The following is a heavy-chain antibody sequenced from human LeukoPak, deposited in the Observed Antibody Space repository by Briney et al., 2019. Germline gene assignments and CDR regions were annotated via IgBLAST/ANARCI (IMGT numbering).Heavy chain of an antibody. CDR1: GGSFSGYY. Sequence: SETLSLTCAVYGGSFSGYYRSWIRQPPGKGLEWIGEINHSGSTNYNPSLKSRVTISVDTSKNQFSLKLSSVTAADTAVYYCARGISEYGSGSYYVGWFDPWGQGTLVTVSS. V-gene: IGHV4-34*01. CDR2: INHSGST. J-gene: IGHJ5*02. CDR3: ARGISEYGSGSYYVGWFDP. D-gene: IGHD3-10*01.